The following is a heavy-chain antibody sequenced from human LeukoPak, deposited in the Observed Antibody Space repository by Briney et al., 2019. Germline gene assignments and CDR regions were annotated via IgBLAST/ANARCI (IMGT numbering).Heavy chain of an antibody. J-gene: IGHJ4*02. CDR2: ISYDESYK. Sequence: GGSLRLSCAASGFTFSNYGMHWVRQAPGKGLEWVAAISYDESYKYYADSVKGRFTISRDISKSTLFVQMNSLRPEDTAVYYCAKGSSGPDYWGQGTLVTVSS. CDR1: GFTFSNYG. D-gene: IGHD6-19*01. V-gene: IGHV3-30*18. CDR3: AKGSSGPDY.